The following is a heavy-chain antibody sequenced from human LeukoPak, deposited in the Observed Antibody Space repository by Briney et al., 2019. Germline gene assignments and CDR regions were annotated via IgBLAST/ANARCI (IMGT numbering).Heavy chain of an antibody. CDR3: ARTVDDYVWGSFSRQYYFDY. Sequence: ASVKVSCKASGYTFTGYYMHWVRQAPGQGLEWMGWISAYNGNTNYAQKLQGRVTMTTDTSTSTAYMELRSLRSDDTAVYYCARTVDDYVWGSFSRQYYFDYWGQGTLVTVSS. V-gene: IGHV1-18*04. CDR1: GYTFTGYY. D-gene: IGHD3-16*01. J-gene: IGHJ4*02. CDR2: ISAYNGNT.